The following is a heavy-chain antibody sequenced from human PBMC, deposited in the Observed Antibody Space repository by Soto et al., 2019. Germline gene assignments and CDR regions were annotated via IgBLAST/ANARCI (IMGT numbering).Heavy chain of an antibody. D-gene: IGHD1-26*01. V-gene: IGHV1-69*13. Sequence: SVKVSCKASGGTFSSYAISWVRQAPGQGLEWMGGIIPIFGTADYAQKFQGRVTITADESTSTAYMELSSLRSEDTAVYYCASWSGSYYAYFDYWGQGTLVTVSS. CDR2: IIPIFGTA. J-gene: IGHJ4*02. CDR3: ASWSGSYYAYFDY. CDR1: GGTFSSYA.